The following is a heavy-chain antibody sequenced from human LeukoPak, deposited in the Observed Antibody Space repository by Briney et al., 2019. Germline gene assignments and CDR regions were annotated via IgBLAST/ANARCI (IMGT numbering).Heavy chain of an antibody. CDR1: GFTFSSYA. V-gene: IGHV3-30-3*01. Sequence: GRSLRLSCAASGFTFSSYAIHWVRQAPGKGLEWVAVISYDGSNKYYADSVKGRFTISRDNSKNTLYLQMNSLRAEDTAVYYCARGVVGATTGWYFDLWGRGTLVTVSS. D-gene: IGHD1-26*01. CDR2: ISYDGSNK. J-gene: IGHJ2*01. CDR3: ARGVVGATTGWYFDL.